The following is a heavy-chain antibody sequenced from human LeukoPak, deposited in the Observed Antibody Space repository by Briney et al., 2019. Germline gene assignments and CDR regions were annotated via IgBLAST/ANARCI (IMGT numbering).Heavy chain of an antibody. CDR1: GFTFSSYW. J-gene: IGHJ6*03. V-gene: IGHV3-7*01. D-gene: IGHD2-2*01. CDR3: ARGTATDHYYYYYMDV. Sequence: GGSLRLSCAASGFTFSSYWMSWVRQAPGKGLEWVANIKQDGSEKYYVDSVEGRFTISRDNAKNSLYLQMNSLRAEDTAVYYCARGTATDHYYYYYMDVWGKGTTVTVSS. CDR2: IKQDGSEK.